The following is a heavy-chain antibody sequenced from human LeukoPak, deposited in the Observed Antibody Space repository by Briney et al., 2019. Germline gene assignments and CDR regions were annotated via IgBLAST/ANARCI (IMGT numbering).Heavy chain of an antibody. Sequence: GGSLRLSCAASEFTFSSYSINWVRQGPGKGLDWVSSISSSSSYIYYADSVKGRFTVSRDNAKNSLYLQMNSLRAEDTAVYYCAISRRGYSYGYGFDYWGQGTLVTVSS. CDR1: EFTFSSYS. D-gene: IGHD5-18*01. V-gene: IGHV3-21*01. CDR2: ISSSSSYI. CDR3: AISRRGYSYGYGFDY. J-gene: IGHJ4*02.